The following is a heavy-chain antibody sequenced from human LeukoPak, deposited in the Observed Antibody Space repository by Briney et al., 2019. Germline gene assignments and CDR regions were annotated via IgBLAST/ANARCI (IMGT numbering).Heavy chain of an antibody. V-gene: IGHV4-38-2*02. CDR2: IYHSGST. CDR3: AGIVGATKFGDFDY. CDR1: GYSISSGYY. J-gene: IGHJ4*02. Sequence: TSETLSLTCTVSGYSISSGYYWGWIRQPPGKGLEWIGSIYHSGSTYYNPSLKSRVTISVDTSKNQFSLKLSSVTAADTAVYYCAGIVGATKFGDFDYWGQGTLVTVSS. D-gene: IGHD1-26*01.